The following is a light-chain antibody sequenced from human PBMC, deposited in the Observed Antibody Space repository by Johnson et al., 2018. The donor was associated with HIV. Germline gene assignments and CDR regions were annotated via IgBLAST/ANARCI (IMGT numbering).Light chain of an antibody. CDR3: GTWDTSLSARGV. J-gene: IGLJ1*01. Sequence: QAVLTQPPSVSAAPGQKVTISCSGSSSNIGNNYVSWYQHLPGTAPKLLIYENNKRPSGIPDRFSGSKSGTSATLGITGLQTGDDADYYCGTWDTSLSARGVVGTGTKVTVL. CDR2: ENN. CDR1: SSNIGNNY. V-gene: IGLV1-51*02.